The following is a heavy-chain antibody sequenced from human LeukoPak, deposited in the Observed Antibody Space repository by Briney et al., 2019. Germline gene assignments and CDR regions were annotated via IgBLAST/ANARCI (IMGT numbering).Heavy chain of an antibody. V-gene: IGHV3-30-3*01. J-gene: IGHJ4*02. Sequence: GGSLRLSCAASGFTFSSYAMHWVRQAPGKGLEWVAVISYDGGNKYYADSVKGRFTISRDNSKNTLYLQMNSLRAEDTAVYYCARALHDYGDLQTFDYWGQGTLVTVSS. CDR2: ISYDGGNK. CDR1: GFTFSSYA. D-gene: IGHD4-17*01. CDR3: ARALHDYGDLQTFDY.